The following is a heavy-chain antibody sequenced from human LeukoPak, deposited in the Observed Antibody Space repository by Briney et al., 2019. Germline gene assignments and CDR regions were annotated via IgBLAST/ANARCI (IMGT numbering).Heavy chain of an antibody. CDR2: IYYSGST. J-gene: IGHJ4*02. CDR1: GGSISRGGYY. Sequence: SETLSLICTVSGGSISRGGYYWSWIRQHPGKGLEWIGYIYYSGSTYYNPSLKSRVTISVDTSKNQFSLKLSSVTAADTAVYYCARDRFYYDSSDTPGALDYWGQGTLVTVSS. CDR3: ARDRFYYDSSDTPGALDY. V-gene: IGHV4-31*03. D-gene: IGHD3-22*01.